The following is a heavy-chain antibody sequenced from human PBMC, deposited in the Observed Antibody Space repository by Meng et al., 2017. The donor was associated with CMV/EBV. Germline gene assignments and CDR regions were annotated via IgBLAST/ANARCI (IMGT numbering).Heavy chain of an antibody. CDR2: IYSGGST. V-gene: IGHV3-53*01. CDR1: GFTVSSNY. CDR3: ARGFSTIFGVPKRGRQYGMDV. D-gene: IGHD3-3*01. J-gene: IGHJ6*02. Sequence: GGSLRLSCAASGFTVSSNYMSWVRQAPGKGPEWVSVIYSGGSTYYADSVKGRFTISRDNSKNTLYLQMNSLRAEDTAVYYCARGFSTIFGVPKRGRQYGMDVWGQGTTVTVSS.